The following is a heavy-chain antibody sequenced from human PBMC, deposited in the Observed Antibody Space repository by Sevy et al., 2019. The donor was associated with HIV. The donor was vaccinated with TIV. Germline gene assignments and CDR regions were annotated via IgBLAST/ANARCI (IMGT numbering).Heavy chain of an antibody. CDR3: AREADYYGSGTYYVYFDY. D-gene: IGHD3-10*01. CDR1: GGTFSSYA. J-gene: IGHJ4*02. CDR2: IIPIFETP. Sequence: ASVKVSCKASGGTFSSYAISWVRQAPGQGLEWMGGIIPIFETPNYAQKFQDRVTITADESTSTVYMELSSLRSEDTAVYYCAREADYYGSGTYYVYFDYWGQGTLVTVSS. V-gene: IGHV1-69*13.